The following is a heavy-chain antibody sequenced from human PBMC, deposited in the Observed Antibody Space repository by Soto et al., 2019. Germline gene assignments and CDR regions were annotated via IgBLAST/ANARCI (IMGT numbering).Heavy chain of an antibody. CDR1: GGSFSGYY. Sequence: SETLSLTCAVYGGSFSGYYWSWIRQPPGKGLEWIGEINHSGSTNYNPSLKSRVTISVDTSKNQFSLKLSSVTAADTAVYYCARGRVQLWRDPNWFDPWGQGTLVTSPQ. J-gene: IGHJ5*02. CDR2: INHSGST. V-gene: IGHV4-34*01. CDR3: ARGRVQLWRDPNWFDP. D-gene: IGHD5-18*01.